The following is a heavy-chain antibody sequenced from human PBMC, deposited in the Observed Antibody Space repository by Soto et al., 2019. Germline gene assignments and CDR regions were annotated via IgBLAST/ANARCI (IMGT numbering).Heavy chain of an antibody. CDR2: TYYWSNWSN. J-gene: IGHJ6*02. Sequence: SQTLSLTCVISGEGDSSNSAIWKWIRQSSSRGLAWPGRTYYWSNWSNDYAVSVKSRLTINPDTSKNQFSLQLYSVTPEDTAVSYCAGVSWFRFMHVWGQVTPLTVSS. CDR1: GEGDSSNSAI. V-gene: IGHV6-1*01. CDR3: AGVSWFRFMHV. D-gene: IGHD3-10*01.